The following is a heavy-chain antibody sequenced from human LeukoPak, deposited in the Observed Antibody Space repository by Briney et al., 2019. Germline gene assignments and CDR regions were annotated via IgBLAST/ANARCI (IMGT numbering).Heavy chain of an antibody. CDR2: IRYDGRNK. J-gene: IGHJ4*02. CDR1: GFIFSSYG. D-gene: IGHD1-26*01. CDR3: AKDSLRERIVGSTTRGVNDY. Sequence: GGSLRLSCAASGFIFSSYGMHWVRQAPGKGLEWVAFIRYDGRNKYYADSVKGRFTISRDNSKNTLYLQMNSVRGEDTAVYYCAKDSLRERIVGSTTRGVNDYWGQGTLVTVSS. V-gene: IGHV3-30*02.